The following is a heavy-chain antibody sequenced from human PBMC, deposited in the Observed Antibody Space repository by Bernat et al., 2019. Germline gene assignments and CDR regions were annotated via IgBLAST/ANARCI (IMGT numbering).Heavy chain of an antibody. CDR3: ARHPRAAAGPYDY. CDR2: IYPGASDT. D-gene: IGHD6-13*01. Sequence: EVQLVQSGAEVKKPGESLKISCKGSGYSFTSYWIGWVRQMPGKGLEWMGIIYPGASDTRYSPSFTGQVTISADKSIRTAYLQWSSLKASDTAMYYCARHPRAAAGPYDYWGQGTLVTVSS. V-gene: IGHV5-51*01. CDR1: GYSFTSYW. J-gene: IGHJ4*02.